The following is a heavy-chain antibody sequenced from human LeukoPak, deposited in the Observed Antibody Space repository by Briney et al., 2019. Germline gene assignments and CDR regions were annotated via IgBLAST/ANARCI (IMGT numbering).Heavy chain of an antibody. D-gene: IGHD3-22*01. J-gene: IGHJ5*02. CDR3: ARATYYYDSSGSPRRSLNWFDP. V-gene: IGHV1-2*02. Sequence: GASVNVSCKAPGYTFTSHYMHWVRQAPGQGLEWMGWINPNSGGTNYAQKFQGRVTMTRDASISTAYMELSRLRSDDTAVYYCARATYYYDSSGSPRRSLNWFDPWGQGTLVTVSS. CDR2: INPNSGGT. CDR1: GYTFTSHY.